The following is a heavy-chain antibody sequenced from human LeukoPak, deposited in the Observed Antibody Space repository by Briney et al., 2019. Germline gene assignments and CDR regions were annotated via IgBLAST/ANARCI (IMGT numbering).Heavy chain of an antibody. D-gene: IGHD6-19*01. CDR1: GFTFSSYS. Sequence: GGSLRLSCAASGFTFSSYSMNWVRQAPGKGLEWVSSISSSSSYIYYEDSVKGRFTISRDNAKNSLYLQMNSLRAEDTAVYYCARALSPYSSGWYSDYWGQGTLVTVSA. CDR3: ARALSPYSSGWYSDY. V-gene: IGHV3-21*01. CDR2: ISSSSSYI. J-gene: IGHJ4*02.